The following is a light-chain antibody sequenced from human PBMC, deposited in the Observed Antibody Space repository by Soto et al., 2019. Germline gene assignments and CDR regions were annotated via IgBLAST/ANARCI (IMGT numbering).Light chain of an antibody. J-gene: IGKJ3*01. CDR1: QDISHY. CDR3: QQYNSAAFT. CDR2: AAS. V-gene: IGKV1-27*01. Sequence: DIQMTQSPSSLSASVGDRVTITCRASQDISHYLAWYQQKPGKVPKLLLYAASALQSGVPSRFGGSGSGTDFTLTISSLKPEDVATYDCQQYNSAAFTFGPGTKVDFK.